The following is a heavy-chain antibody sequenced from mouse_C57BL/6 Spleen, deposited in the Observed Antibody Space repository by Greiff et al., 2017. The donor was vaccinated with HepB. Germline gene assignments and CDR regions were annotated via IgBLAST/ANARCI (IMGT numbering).Heavy chain of an antibody. V-gene: IGHV2-2*01. CDR1: GFSLTSYG. D-gene: IGHD4-1*01. Sequence: VQGVESGPGLVQPSQSLSITCTVSGFSLTSYGVHWVRQSPGKGLEWLGVIWSGGSTDSNAAFISRLSISKDNYKSQVFFKMNSLQADDTAIYYCAREPYWDRDFDVWGTGTTVTVSS. J-gene: IGHJ1*03. CDR3: AREPYWDRDFDV. CDR2: IWSGGST.